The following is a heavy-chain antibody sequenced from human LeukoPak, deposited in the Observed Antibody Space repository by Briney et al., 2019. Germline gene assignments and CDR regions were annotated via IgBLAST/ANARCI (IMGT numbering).Heavy chain of an antibody. CDR1: GGSISSYY. Sequence: PSETLSLTCTVSGGSISSYYWSWIRQPPGKGLEWIGYIYYSGSTNYNPSLKSRVTISVDTYKNQFSLKLSSVTAADTAVYYCARVRGNDAFDIWGQGTMVTVSS. D-gene: IGHD3-10*01. CDR3: ARVRGNDAFDI. V-gene: IGHV4-59*01. CDR2: IYYSGST. J-gene: IGHJ3*02.